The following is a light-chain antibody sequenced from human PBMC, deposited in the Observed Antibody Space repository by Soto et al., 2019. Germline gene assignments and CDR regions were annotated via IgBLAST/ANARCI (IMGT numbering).Light chain of an antibody. V-gene: IGLV1-51*01. CDR3: ETWDTSVRAGV. Sequence: QSVLTQPASVSGSPGQSITISCTGTNSDIGDYKYVSWYQQHPGQGPKLLIYDNDKRPSGIPDRFSGSKSGTSATLDITGLQPGDEADYYCETWDTSVRAGVFGGGTKLTVL. CDR2: DND. J-gene: IGLJ3*02. CDR1: NSDIGDYKY.